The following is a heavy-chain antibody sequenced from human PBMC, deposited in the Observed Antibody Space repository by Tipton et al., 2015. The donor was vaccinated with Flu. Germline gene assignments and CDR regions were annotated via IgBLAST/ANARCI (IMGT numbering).Heavy chain of an antibody. J-gene: IGHJ4*02. CDR2: IYYSGST. D-gene: IGHD4-17*01. Sequence: TLSLTCTVSGGSISSGGYYWCWIRQHPGKGLEWIGYIYYSGSTYYNPSLKSRVTISVDTSKNQFSLKLSSVTAADTAVYYCARDTTPNDYGDTGFDYWGQGTLVTVSS. V-gene: IGHV4-31*03. CDR3: ARDTTPNDYGDTGFDY. CDR1: GGSISSGGYY.